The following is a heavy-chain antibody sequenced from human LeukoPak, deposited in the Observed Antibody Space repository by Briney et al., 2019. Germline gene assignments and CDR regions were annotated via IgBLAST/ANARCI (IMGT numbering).Heavy chain of an antibody. Sequence: AGGSLRLSCTASGFTFTSYAMSWVRQAPGKGLEWVSVISGTGGSTNHADSVKGRFTISRDNSKNTLYLQMNSLRVEDTAVYYCAKESGDDSSGYYEVFDYWGQGTLVTVSS. CDR3: AKESGDDSSGYYEVFDY. J-gene: IGHJ4*02. CDR2: ISGTGGST. CDR1: GFTFTSYA. V-gene: IGHV3-23*01. D-gene: IGHD3-22*01.